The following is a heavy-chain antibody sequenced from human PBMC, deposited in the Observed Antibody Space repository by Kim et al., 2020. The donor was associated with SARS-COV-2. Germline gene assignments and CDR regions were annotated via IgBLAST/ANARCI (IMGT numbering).Heavy chain of an antibody. D-gene: IGHD3-10*01. V-gene: IGHV4-39*01. J-gene: IGHJ4*02. CDR3: ARQRGSGSYYNAECDY. CDR2: IYYSGST. Sequence: SETLSLTCTVSGGSISSSSYYWGWIRQPPGKGLEWIGSIYYSGSTYYNPSLKSRVTISVDTSKNQFSLKLSSVTAADTAVYYCARQRGSGSYYNAECDYWGQGTLVTVSS. CDR1: GGSISSSSYY.